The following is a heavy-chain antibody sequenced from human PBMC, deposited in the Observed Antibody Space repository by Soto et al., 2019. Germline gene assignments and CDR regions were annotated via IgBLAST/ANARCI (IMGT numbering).Heavy chain of an antibody. Sequence: GGSLRLSCAASGFTFSSYAMHWVRQAPGKGLEWVAVISYDGSNKYYADSVRGRFTISRGNSKNTLYLQMNSLRAEDTAVYYCARAGRQIVVVTATPGGMDVWGQGTTVTVSS. CDR2: ISYDGSNK. CDR3: ARAGRQIVVVTATPGGMDV. V-gene: IGHV3-30-3*01. D-gene: IGHD2-21*02. CDR1: GFTFSSYA. J-gene: IGHJ6*02.